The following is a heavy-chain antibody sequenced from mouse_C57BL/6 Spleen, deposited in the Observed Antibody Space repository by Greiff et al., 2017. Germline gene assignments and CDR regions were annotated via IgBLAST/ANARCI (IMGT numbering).Heavy chain of an antibody. CDR1: GYAFSSYW. Sequence: QVQLQQSGAELVKPGASVKISCKASGYAFSSYWMNWVKQRPGKGLEWIGQIYPGDGDTNYNGKFKGKATLTADKSSSTAYMQLSSLTSEDSAVYFCARSLTGLYYFDYWGQGTTLTVSS. V-gene: IGHV1-80*01. CDR2: IYPGDGDT. J-gene: IGHJ2*01. CDR3: ARSLTGLYYFDY. D-gene: IGHD4-1*01.